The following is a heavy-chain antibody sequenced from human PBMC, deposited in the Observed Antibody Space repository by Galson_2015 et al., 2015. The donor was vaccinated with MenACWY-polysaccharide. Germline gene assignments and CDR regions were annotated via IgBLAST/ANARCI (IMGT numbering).Heavy chain of an antibody. V-gene: IGHV4-39*07. Sequence: ETLSLTCTVSGGSISSSSYYWGWIRQPPGKGLEWIGSIYYSGSTYYNPSLKSRVTISVDTSKNQFSLKLSSVTAADTAVYYCARGHDFWSGYYYYYYGMDVWGQGTTVTVSS. D-gene: IGHD3-3*01. CDR3: ARGHDFWSGYYYYYYGMDV. CDR2: IYYSGST. J-gene: IGHJ6*02. CDR1: GGSISSSSYY.